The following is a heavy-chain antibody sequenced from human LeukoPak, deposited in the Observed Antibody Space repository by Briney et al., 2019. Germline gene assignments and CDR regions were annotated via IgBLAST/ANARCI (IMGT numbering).Heavy chain of an antibody. D-gene: IGHD5-12*01. CDR3: ARGGVGTIGAVAFDI. J-gene: IGHJ3*02. V-gene: IGHV1-8*01. Sequence: ASVKVSCKASGYTFTSYDINWVRQATGQGLEWMGWMNPNSGNTGYTQKFQGRVTMTRNTSISTAYMELSSLRSEDTAVYYCARGGVGTIGAVAFDIWGQGTMVTVSS. CDR1: GYTFTSYD. CDR2: MNPNSGNT.